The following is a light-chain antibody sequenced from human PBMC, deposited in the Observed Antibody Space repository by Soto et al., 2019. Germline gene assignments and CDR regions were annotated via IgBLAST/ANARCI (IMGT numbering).Light chain of an antibody. CDR3: QQSYSTPIT. J-gene: IGKJ5*01. V-gene: IGKV1-39*01. CDR1: QSISSY. CDR2: AAS. Sequence: DIHMTQSPSSLSASVGNRLTITCRASQSISSYLNWYKQKLGQAPKLLLDAASSLQRGVPSRGSGSGAGSDLTITISNLQTEDVATYQCQQSYSTPITFGQGTRLEIK.